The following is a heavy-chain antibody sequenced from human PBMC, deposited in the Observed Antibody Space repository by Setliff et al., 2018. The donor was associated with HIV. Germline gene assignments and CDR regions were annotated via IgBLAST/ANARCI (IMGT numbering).Heavy chain of an antibody. Sequence: LRLSCAASGFTFDDYAMHWVRQAPGKGLEWVPGVTRNGVIISRDNAKNSLYVQMNSLRAEDTAVYFCSRTTAVVASKYYYYYYMDVWGKGTTVTVSS. J-gene: IGHJ6*03. D-gene: IGHD2-15*01. V-gene: IGHV3-9*01. CDR2: VTRNG. CDR3: SRTTAVVASKYYYYYYMDV. CDR1: GFTFDDYA.